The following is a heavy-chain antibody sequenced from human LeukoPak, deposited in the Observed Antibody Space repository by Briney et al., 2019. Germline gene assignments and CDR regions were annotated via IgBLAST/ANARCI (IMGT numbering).Heavy chain of an antibody. CDR1: GFTFSSYW. Sequence: GGSLRLSCAASGFTFSSYWMHWVRQAPGKGLVWVSRINTDGSSTSYADSVKGQFTISRDNAKNTLYLQMNSLRAEDTAVYYCAREEGFWSGYSFDYWGQGTLVTVSS. J-gene: IGHJ4*02. V-gene: IGHV3-74*01. CDR3: AREEGFWSGYSFDY. D-gene: IGHD3-3*01. CDR2: INTDGSST.